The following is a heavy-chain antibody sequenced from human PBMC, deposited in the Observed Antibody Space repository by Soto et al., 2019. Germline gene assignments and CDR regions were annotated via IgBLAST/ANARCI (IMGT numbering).Heavy chain of an antibody. Sequence: SVKVSCKASGGTSSSYTISWARQAPGQGLEWMGRIIPILGITNYAQKFQGRVTITADKSTSTAYMELSSLRSEDTAVYYCARGESIGDVWGQGTTVTVSS. CDR3: ARGESIGDV. CDR1: GGTSSSYT. D-gene: IGHD6-6*01. V-gene: IGHV1-69*02. CDR2: IIPILGIT. J-gene: IGHJ6*02.